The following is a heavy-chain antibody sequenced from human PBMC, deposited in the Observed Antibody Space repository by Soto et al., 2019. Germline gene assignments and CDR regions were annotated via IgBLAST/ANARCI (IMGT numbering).Heavy chain of an antibody. D-gene: IGHD6-19*01. CDR2: INPSGDGT. CDR1: GYTFSSYY. Sequence: QVQLVQSGAEVKKPGASVKVSCKASGYTFSSYYMYWVQQAPGQGLEWMGLINPSGDGTSYAQKFQGRVTMTRDTSTRTLYMELSSLRFEDTAVYYCARVAVAGSLDYWGQGTLVTVSS. CDR3: ARVAVAGSLDY. V-gene: IGHV1-46*01. J-gene: IGHJ4*02.